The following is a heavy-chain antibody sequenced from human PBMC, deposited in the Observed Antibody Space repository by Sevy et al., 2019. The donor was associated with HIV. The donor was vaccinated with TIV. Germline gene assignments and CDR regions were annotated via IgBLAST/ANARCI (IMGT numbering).Heavy chain of an antibody. J-gene: IGHJ4*02. V-gene: IGHV4-59*08. CDR3: AGENAWGRGYS. D-gene: IGHD3-10*01. CDR2: IYYNGHI. Sequence: KQSQTLSLTCTVSGGSITSLYWNWIRQPPGKGLEWIANIYYNGHINYNPSLKSRVPLSLDTSKNQFSLRLSSVTAADTAMYYCAGENAWGRGYSWGQGTLVTVSS. CDR1: GGSITSLY.